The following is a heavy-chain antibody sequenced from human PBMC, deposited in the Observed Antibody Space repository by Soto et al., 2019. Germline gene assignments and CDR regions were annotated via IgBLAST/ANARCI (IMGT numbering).Heavy chain of an antibody. D-gene: IGHD6-13*01. J-gene: IGHJ4*02. V-gene: IGHV3-21*01. CDR1: GFTFSSYS. Sequence: GGSLRLSCAASGFTFSSYSMNWVRQAPGKGLEWVSSISSSSSYIYYADSVKGRFTISRDNAKNSLYLQMNSLRAEDTAVYYCARDDWQQLVLGWGQGTLVTVSS. CDR3: ARDDWQQLVLG. CDR2: ISSSSSYI.